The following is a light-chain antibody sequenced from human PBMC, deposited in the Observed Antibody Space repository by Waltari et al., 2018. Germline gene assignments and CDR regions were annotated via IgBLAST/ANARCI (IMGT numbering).Light chain of an antibody. J-gene: IGLJ2*01. CDR3: QAWDSSTAWV. CDR2: QDR. Sequence: SYELTQPPSVSVSPGQTASLTCSGDQMGDKYACRYPPKPGQSPVLVIYQDRKRPSGIPERFSGSNSGNTATLTISGTQAMDEADYYCQAWDSSTAWVFGGGTKLTVL. V-gene: IGLV3-1*01. CDR1: QMGDKY.